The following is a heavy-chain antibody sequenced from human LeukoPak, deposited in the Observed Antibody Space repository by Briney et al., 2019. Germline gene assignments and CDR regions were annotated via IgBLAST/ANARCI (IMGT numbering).Heavy chain of an antibody. V-gene: IGHV3-33*06. CDR1: GSTFSASD. Sequence: GGSLRLSCGASGSTFSASDMHWVRQAPGKGLEWVAVIWHDESIKSYADSVKGRFTVSRDNYKYTLYLQMNSLRAEDTAVYYCAKDRVTPTDYWGQGTLVTVSS. CDR2: IWHDESIK. CDR3: AKDRVTPTDY. D-gene: IGHD2-21*02. J-gene: IGHJ4*02.